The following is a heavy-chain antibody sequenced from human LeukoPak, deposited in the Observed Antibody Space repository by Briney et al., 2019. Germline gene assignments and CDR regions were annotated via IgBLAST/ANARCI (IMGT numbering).Heavy chain of an antibody. J-gene: IGHJ4*02. CDR2: INPSGGST. CDR1: GYTFTSYY. CDR3: ARGRPTYCGGDCYAVYDY. D-gene: IGHD2-21*02. Sequence: ASVKVSCKASGYTFTSYYMHWVRQAPGQGLEWMGIINPSGGSTSYAQKYQGRVTMTRDTSTSTVYMELSNLRSEDTAVYYCARGRPTYCGGDCYAVYDYWGQGTLVTVSS. V-gene: IGHV1-46*01.